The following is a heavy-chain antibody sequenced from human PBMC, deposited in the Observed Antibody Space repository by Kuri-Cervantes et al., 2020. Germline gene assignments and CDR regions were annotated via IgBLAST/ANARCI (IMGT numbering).Heavy chain of an antibody. CDR1: GFTFSTFG. Sequence: GGSLRLSCAASGFTFSTFGMHWVRQAPGKGLEWVALIPHVGSDQYYVDSVKGRFTIFRDNSKNTVYLQMNSLRAEDTAVYYCAKGPPRCSGCQKGYFDYWGQGTLVTVSS. J-gene: IGHJ4*02. V-gene: IGHV3-30*18. CDR2: IPHVGSDQ. D-gene: IGHD6-19*01. CDR3: AKGPPRCSGCQKGYFDY.